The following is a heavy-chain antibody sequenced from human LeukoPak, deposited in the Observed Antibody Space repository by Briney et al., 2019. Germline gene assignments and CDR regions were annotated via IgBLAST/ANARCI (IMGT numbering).Heavy chain of an antibody. Sequence: SETLSLTCTVSGGSISSYYWSWIRQPPGKGLEWIGYIYYSGSTNYNPSLNSRVTMSVDTSKNQFSLKLSSVTAADTALYYCARGSRSLGVTTVTRGFDYWGQGTLVTVSS. CDR2: IYYSGST. CDR3: ARGSRSLGVTTVTRGFDY. CDR1: GGSISSYY. J-gene: IGHJ4*02. V-gene: IGHV4-59*01. D-gene: IGHD4-17*01.